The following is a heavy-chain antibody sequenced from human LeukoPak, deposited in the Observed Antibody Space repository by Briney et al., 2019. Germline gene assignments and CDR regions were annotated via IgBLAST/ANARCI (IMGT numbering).Heavy chain of an antibody. CDR2: IYYSGST. CDR3: ARATLSSDSSGLDAFDI. CDR1: GGSIISSSYY. V-gene: IGHV4-39*07. J-gene: IGHJ3*02. Sequence: PSETLSLTCTVSGGSIISSSYYWDWIRQPPGKGLEWIGSIYYSGSTYYNPSLKSRVTISVDTSKSQFSLKVSSVTAADTAVYYCARATLSSDSSGLDAFDIWGQGTMVTVSS. D-gene: IGHD3-22*01.